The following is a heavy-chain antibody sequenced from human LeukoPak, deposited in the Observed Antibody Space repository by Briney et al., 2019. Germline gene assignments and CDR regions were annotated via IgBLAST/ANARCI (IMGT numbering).Heavy chain of an antibody. Sequence: QAGGSLRLSCAASGFTFSSYGMSWVRQAPGKGLEWVSAISGSGGSTYYADSVKGWFTISRDNSKNTLYLQMNSLRAEDTAVYYCAKLNGRRVQGTGFDIWGQGTMVTVSS. CDR1: GFTFSSYG. D-gene: IGHD1-1*01. CDR3: AKLNGRRVQGTGFDI. CDR2: ISGSGGST. V-gene: IGHV3-23*01. J-gene: IGHJ3*02.